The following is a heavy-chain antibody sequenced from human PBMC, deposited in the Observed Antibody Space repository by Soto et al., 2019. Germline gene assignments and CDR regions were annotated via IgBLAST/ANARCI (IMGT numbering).Heavy chain of an antibody. V-gene: IGHV3-30-3*01. D-gene: IGHD6-19*01. CDR3: ARETVAGPYYYYGMDV. CDR1: GFTFSSYA. CDR2: ISYDGSNK. Sequence: QVQLVESGGGVVQPGRSLRLSCAASGFTFSSYAMHWVRQAPGKGLEWVAVISYDGSNKYYADSVKGRFTISRDNSKNTLYLQMNSLRAEDTVVYYCARETVAGPYYYYGMDVWGQGTTVTVSS. J-gene: IGHJ6*02.